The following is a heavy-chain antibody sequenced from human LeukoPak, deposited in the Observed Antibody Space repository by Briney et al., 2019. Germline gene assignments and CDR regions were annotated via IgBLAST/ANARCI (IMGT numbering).Heavy chain of an antibody. CDR1: GGSISSYY. CDR2: IYTSGST. V-gene: IGHV4-4*07. CDR3: ARRWNYGRNYYIDV. Sequence: SETLSLTCSVSGGSISSYYWSWIRQPAGKGLEWIVRIYTSGSTNYNPSLKSRVTMSVDTSKNHFSLRLTSVTATDTAVYYCARRWNYGRNYYIDVWGKGATVSVSS. J-gene: IGHJ6*03. D-gene: IGHD1-7*01.